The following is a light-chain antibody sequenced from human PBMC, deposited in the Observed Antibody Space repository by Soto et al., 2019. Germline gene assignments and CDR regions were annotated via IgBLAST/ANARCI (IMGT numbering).Light chain of an antibody. CDR2: EVS. CDR1: SSDVGGYNY. V-gene: IGLV2-14*01. J-gene: IGLJ2*01. Sequence: QPALTQPASVSGSPGQSITISCTGTSSDVGGYNYVSWYQQHPGKAPKLMIYEVSNRPSGVSNRFSGSKSGNTASLTISGLQAEDEADYYCSSYTSSSTLGVFGGGTKLTVL. CDR3: SSYTSSSTLGV.